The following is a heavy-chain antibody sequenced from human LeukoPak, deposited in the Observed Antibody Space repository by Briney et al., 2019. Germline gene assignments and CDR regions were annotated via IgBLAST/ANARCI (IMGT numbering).Heavy chain of an antibody. CDR3: ARDKCSSTSCYIFDY. CDR1: GYTFTGYY. CDR2: INPNSGGT. V-gene: IGHV1-2*02. D-gene: IGHD2-2*01. J-gene: IGHJ4*02. Sequence: ASVKVSCKASGYTFTGYYMHWVRQAPGQGLEWMGWINPNSGGTNYAQTFQGRVTMTRDTSISTAYMELSRLRSDDTAVYYCARDKCSSTSCYIFDYWGQGTRVTVSS.